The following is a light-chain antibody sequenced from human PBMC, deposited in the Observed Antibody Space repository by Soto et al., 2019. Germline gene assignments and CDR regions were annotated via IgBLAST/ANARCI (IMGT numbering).Light chain of an antibody. CDR1: QSVSSTY. J-gene: IGKJ4*01. Sequence: EIVLTQSPGTLSLSPGERATLSCRASQSVSSTYLAWYQQKPGQAPSLLIYGASRRATGIPDRFSGSGSGTDFTLTISRLEPXDXXXXXXXXXXXSPTTFGGGTKVEIK. V-gene: IGKV3-20*01. CDR3: XXXXXSPTT. CDR2: GAS.